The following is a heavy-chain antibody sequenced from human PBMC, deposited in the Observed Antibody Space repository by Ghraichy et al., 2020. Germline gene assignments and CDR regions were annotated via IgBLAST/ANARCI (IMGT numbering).Heavy chain of an antibody. J-gene: IGHJ6*02. CDR3: ARDRERIAAAGNEHYYYYGMDV. CDR2: ISSSSSYI. Sequence: GGSLRLSCAASGFTFSSYSMNWVRQAPGKGLEWVSSISSSSSYIYYADSVKGRFTISRDNAKTSLYLQMNSLRAEDTAVYYCARDRERIAAAGNEHYYYYGMDVWGQGTTVTVSS. D-gene: IGHD6-13*01. V-gene: IGHV3-21*01. CDR1: GFTFSSYS.